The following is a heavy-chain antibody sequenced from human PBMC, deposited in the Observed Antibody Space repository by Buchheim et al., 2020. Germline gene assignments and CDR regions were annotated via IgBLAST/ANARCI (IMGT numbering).Heavy chain of an antibody. V-gene: IGHV3-23*01. CDR3: TKITSRYFDY. CDR1: GFTFSTYA. J-gene: IGHJ4*02. Sequence: EVQLLESGGDLVQPGGSLRLSCAASGFTFSTYAMRWVRQAPGKGLEWVSGISGNGVSTKYADSVKGRFTISRDNSTSTPYLQMNSLRAEDTAVYYCTKITSRYFDYWGQGTL. CDR2: ISGNGVST. D-gene: IGHD1-14*01.